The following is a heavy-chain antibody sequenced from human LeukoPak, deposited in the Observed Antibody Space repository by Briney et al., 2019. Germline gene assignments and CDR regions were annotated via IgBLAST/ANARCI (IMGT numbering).Heavy chain of an antibody. CDR3: ARGVVRGGWYHLFDY. Sequence: PSETLSLTCTVSGGSISSYYWSWIRQPAGKGLEWIGRIYSSGSTNYNPSLKSRVTMSVDTSKNQFSLKLSSVTAADTAVYYCARGVVRGGWYHLFDYWGQGTLVTVSS. CDR2: IYSSGST. V-gene: IGHV4-4*07. J-gene: IGHJ4*02. D-gene: IGHD6-19*01. CDR1: GGSISSYY.